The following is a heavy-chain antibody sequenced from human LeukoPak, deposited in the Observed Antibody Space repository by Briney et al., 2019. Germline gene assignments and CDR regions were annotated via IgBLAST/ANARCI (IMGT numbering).Heavy chain of an antibody. CDR1: EYTFTTSW. CDR3: ARGPSHGAFHI. V-gene: IGHV1-2*02. Sequence: ASVKVSCKASEYTFTTSWLHWLRQAPGQGLEWMGWINPNSGDTGSAQIFQGRVTMTRDTSISTVYMEVTSLKFDDTAVYYCARGPSHGAFHIWGQGTVVTVSS. J-gene: IGHJ3*02. CDR2: INPNSGDT.